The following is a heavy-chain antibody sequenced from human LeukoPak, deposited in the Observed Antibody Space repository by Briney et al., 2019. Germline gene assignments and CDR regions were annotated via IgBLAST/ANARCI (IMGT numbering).Heavy chain of an antibody. CDR3: ARYVSMAVTTPFDY. D-gene: IGHD4-17*01. J-gene: IGHJ4*02. Sequence: GGSLRLSCAASGFMFSSYAMSWVRQAPGTGLEWVSTLCASGCTAYYADSVKGRFTISRGNSTNTLYLQMNSLRAEDTAVYYCARYVSMAVTTPFDYWGQGTLVTVSS. V-gene: IGHV3-23*01. CDR1: GFMFSSYA. CDR2: LCASGCTA.